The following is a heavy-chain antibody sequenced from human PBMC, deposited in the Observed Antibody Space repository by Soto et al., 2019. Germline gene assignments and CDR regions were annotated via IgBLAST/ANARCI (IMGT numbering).Heavy chain of an antibody. V-gene: IGHV3-33*01. J-gene: IGHJ4*02. CDR1: GFTFSSYG. D-gene: IGHD2-2*01. CDR3: GLYCSSTSCPQGFY. Sequence: GGSLRLSCAASGFTFSSYGMHWVRQAPGKGLEWVAVIWYDGSNKEYADSVKGRFTISRDNSKNTLYLQMNSLRAEDTAVYYCGLYCSSTSCPQGFYWGQRTLVTVSS. CDR2: IWYDGSNK.